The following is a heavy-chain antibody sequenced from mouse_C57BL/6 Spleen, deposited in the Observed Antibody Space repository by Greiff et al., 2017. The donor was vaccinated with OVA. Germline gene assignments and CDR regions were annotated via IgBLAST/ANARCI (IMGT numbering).Heavy chain of an antibody. CDR1: GFTFSSYA. CDR2: ISDGGSYT. J-gene: IGHJ4*01. Sequence: DVKLVESGGGLVKPGGSLKLSCAASGFTFSSYAMSWVRQTPEKRLEWVATISDGGSYTSSPANVKGRFTISRDNAKNNLYLQMSHLKSEDTAMYYCARDRGLDYGSSPMDDWGQGTSVTVSS. CDR3: ARDRGLDYGSSPMDD. D-gene: IGHD1-1*01. V-gene: IGHV5-4*01.